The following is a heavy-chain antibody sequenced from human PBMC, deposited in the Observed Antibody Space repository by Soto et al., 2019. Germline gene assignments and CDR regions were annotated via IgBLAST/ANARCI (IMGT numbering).Heavy chain of an antibody. V-gene: IGHV4-4*02. J-gene: IGHJ4*02. CDR3: TRSPRRVDGKWFFDY. D-gene: IGHD3-22*01. Sequence: SETLSLTCGVSGDSFSSSNWWTWNRQPPGKGLEWIGDILHTGHTDYSPSLRSRITISIDTSKKEFSLHLTSVTATDTAVYYCTRSPRRVDGKWFFDYWGPGALVTVSS. CDR2: ILHTGHT. CDR1: GDSFSSSNW.